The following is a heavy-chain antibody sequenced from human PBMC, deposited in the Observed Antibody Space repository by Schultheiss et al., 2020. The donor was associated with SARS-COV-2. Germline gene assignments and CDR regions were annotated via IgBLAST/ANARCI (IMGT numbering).Heavy chain of an antibody. J-gene: IGHJ3*02. Sequence: GGSLRLSCAASGFTVSSNYMSWVRQAPGKGLEWVSVISGSGGSTYYADSVKGRFTISRDNAKNSLYLQMNSLRAEDTAVYYCARDSPFRYSSSASDAFDIWGQGTMVTVSS. D-gene: IGHD6-6*01. CDR3: ARDSPFRYSSSASDAFDI. CDR2: ISGSGGST. V-gene: IGHV3-21*01. CDR1: GFTVSSNY.